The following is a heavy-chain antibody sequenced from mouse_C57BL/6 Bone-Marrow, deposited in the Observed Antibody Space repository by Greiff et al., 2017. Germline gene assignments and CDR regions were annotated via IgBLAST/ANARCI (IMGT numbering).Heavy chain of an antibody. J-gene: IGHJ4*01. Sequence: QVQLQQSGAELVKPGASVKISCKASGYAFSSYWMNWVKQRPGKGLEWIGQIYPGDGDTNYNGKFKGKATLTADKSSSTAYMQLSSLTSEDSAVYFCARGIKYYGSSYGYYAMDYWGQGTSVTVSS. V-gene: IGHV1-80*01. CDR2: IYPGDGDT. CDR1: GYAFSSYW. D-gene: IGHD1-1*01. CDR3: ARGIKYYGSSYGYYAMDY.